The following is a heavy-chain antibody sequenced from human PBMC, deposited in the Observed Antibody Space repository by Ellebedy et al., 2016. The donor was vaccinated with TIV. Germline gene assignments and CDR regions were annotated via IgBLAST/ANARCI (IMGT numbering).Heavy chain of an antibody. CDR3: ARDRSGTYLD. V-gene: IGHV3-7*03. CDR1: GFTFTNFW. J-gene: IGHJ4*02. CDR2: IKQVGSAK. Sequence: GESLKISCAASGFTFTNFWMTWVRQTPGKGLEWVANIKQVGSAKYYVDSVKGRFTISRDNAKNSLSRQMNSLRAEDTAVYYCARDRSGTYLDWGQGTLVTVSS. D-gene: IGHD1-26*01.